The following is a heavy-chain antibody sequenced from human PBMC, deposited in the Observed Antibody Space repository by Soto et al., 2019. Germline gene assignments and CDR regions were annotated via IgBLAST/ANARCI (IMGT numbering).Heavy chain of an antibody. CDR1: GFPFGDYA. J-gene: IGHJ6*02. CDR3: TRGNXPHGRDV. D-gene: IGHD2-15*01. Sequence: GGSLRLSCTVSGFPFGDYAMSLVRRAPGKGLEWVGFIRIKAYGGTTEWAASVRGRFTFSRDDSKRIAYLQMNSLKTEDTGVYWCTRGNXPHGRDVXG. CDR2: IRIKAYGGTT. V-gene: IGHV3-49*04.